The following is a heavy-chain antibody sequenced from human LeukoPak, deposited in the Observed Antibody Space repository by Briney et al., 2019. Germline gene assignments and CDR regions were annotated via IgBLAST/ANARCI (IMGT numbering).Heavy chain of an antibody. CDR3: ARQASWLPYFDL. D-gene: IGHD6-13*01. CDR1: GGSIGGYY. V-gene: IGHV4-59*08. CDR2: IYYSGST. J-gene: IGHJ2*01. Sequence: SETLSLTCTVSGGSIGGYYWSWIRQPPGKGLEWIGYIYYSGSTNFSPSLKSRVTISVDTSNNQVSLELTSVTAANTALYYCARQASWLPYFDLWGRGTLVTVSS.